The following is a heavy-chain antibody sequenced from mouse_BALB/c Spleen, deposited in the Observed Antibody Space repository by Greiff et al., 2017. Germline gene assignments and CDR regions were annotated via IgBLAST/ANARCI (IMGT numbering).Heavy chain of an antibody. V-gene: IGHV1S26*01. CDR3: AFYYYGSSYAAMDY. D-gene: IGHD1-1*01. Sequence: QVQLQQPGSELVRPGASVKLSCKASGYTFTSYWMHWVKQRPGQGLEWIGYINPSSGYTNYNQKFKDKATLTADKSSSTAYMQLSSLTSEDSAVYYCAFYYYGSSYAAMDYWGQGTSVTVSS. J-gene: IGHJ4*01. CDR2: INPSSGYT. CDR1: GYTFTSYW.